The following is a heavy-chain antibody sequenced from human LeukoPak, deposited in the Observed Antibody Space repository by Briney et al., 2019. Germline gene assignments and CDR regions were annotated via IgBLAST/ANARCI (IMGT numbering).Heavy chain of an antibody. V-gene: IGHV3-30*18. D-gene: IGHD1-26*01. CDR3: AKDHTYSGSSDY. Sequence: GGSLRLSCAASGFTFRNYVIHWVRQAPGKGLEWVAVISYDGSNKYYADSVKGRFTISRDNSKNTLYLQMNSLRAEDTAVYYCAKDHTYSGSSDYWGQGTLVTVSS. CDR1: GFTFRNYV. J-gene: IGHJ4*02. CDR2: ISYDGSNK.